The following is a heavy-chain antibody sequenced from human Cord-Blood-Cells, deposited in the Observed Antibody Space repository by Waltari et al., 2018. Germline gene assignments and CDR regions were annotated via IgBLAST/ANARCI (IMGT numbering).Heavy chain of an antibody. J-gene: IGHJ4*02. CDR2: ISYDGSNK. Sequence: QVQLVESGGGVVQPGRSLRLSCAASGFTFSSYAMHWVRQAPGKGLEWVAVISYDGSNKYYADSVKGRVTISRDNSKNTLYLQMNSLRAEDTAVYYCARSLDYWGQGTLVTVSS. CDR1: GFTFSSYA. CDR3: ARSLDY. V-gene: IGHV3-30-3*01.